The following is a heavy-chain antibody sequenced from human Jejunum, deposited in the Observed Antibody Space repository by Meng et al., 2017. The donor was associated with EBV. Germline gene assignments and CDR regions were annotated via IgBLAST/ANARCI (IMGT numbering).Heavy chain of an antibody. Sequence: QVRIVQSVAAVTKPGASVKVSCKASAYTFAGYYMHWVRQAPGQGLEWMGRINPNSGGANYAQKFQGRVTMTRDTSISTAYMELSRLRSDDTAVYYCAREGLVGDLRYFDLWGRGTLVTVSS. CDR1: AYTFAGYY. CDR2: INPNSGGA. D-gene: IGHD3-16*01. J-gene: IGHJ2*01. CDR3: AREGLVGDLRYFDL. V-gene: IGHV1-2*06.